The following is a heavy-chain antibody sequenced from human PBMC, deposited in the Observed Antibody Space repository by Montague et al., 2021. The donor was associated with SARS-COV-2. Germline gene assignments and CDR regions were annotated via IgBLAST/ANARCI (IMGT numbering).Heavy chain of an antibody. CDR2: INHSGST. CDR1: GGSISGYY. CDR3: ARVAHYDGSSGHFDY. Sequence: SETLSLTCTVSGGSISGYYWSWIRQPPGKGLEWIGYINHSGSTNYNPSLKSRVTISVDTSKNQFSLKLSSVTAADTAVYYCARVAHYDGSSGHFDYWGQGTLVTVSS. J-gene: IGHJ4*02. V-gene: IGHV4-59*13. D-gene: IGHD3-22*01.